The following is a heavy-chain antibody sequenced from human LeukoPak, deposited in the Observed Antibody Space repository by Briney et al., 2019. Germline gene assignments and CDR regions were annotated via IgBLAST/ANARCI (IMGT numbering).Heavy chain of an antibody. V-gene: IGHV3-11*01. Sequence: GGSLRLSCAASGFTFSDYYMSWIRQAPGKGMEWVSYISSSGSTIYYADSVKGRFTISRDNAQNSLYLQMNSLRAEDTAVYYCARGLGSGWPYYFDYWGQGTLVTVSS. D-gene: IGHD6-19*01. CDR2: ISSSGSTI. CDR3: ARGLGSGWPYYFDY. J-gene: IGHJ4*02. CDR1: GFTFSDYY.